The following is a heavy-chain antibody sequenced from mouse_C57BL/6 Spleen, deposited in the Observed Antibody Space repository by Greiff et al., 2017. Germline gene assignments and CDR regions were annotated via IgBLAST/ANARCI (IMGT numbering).Heavy chain of an antibody. Sequence: VQLQASGAELVRPGASVTLSCKASGYTFTDYEMHWVKQTHVHGLEWIGAFDPETGGTAYTQKFKGKARLAADKSSSTAYMERRRLTSEDSAVYYGTSCIYCSNPFAYWGQGTLGTVSA. V-gene: IGHV1-15*01. CDR1: GYTFTDYE. CDR2: FDPETGGT. J-gene: IGHJ3*01. D-gene: IGHD2-5*01. CDR3: TSCIYCSNPFAY.